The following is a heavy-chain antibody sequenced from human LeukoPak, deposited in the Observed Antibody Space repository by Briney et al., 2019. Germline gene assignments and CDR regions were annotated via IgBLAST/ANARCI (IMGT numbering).Heavy chain of an antibody. CDR3: ARDQGISGYYSDDAFDI. V-gene: IGHV4-31*03. D-gene: IGHD3-22*01. CDR1: GFTLSSYGPS. J-gene: IGHJ3*02. CDR2: TYCSGST. Sequence: SETLSLPCTVSGFTLSSYGPSWSWLRQPPGKGSASIESTYCSGSTYYNPSLKSRVTISVDTSKNQFSLKLSSVTAADTAVYYCARDQGISGYYSDDAFDIWGQGTMVTVSS.